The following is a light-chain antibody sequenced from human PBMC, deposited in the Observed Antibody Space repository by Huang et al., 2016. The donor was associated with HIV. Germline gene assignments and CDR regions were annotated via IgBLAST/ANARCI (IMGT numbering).Light chain of an antibody. J-gene: IGKJ4*01. CDR1: RSVSSN. Sequence: IVMTQSPATLSVSPGERVTVSCRANRSVSSNSAWYQQRPGQAPRLLIYGSSTRAPGIPARFSGSGSGTDFSLTISSLQSEDFALYYCQQYNNWLLSFGGGTRVDI. CDR3: QQYNNWLLS. V-gene: IGKV3-15*01. CDR2: GSS.